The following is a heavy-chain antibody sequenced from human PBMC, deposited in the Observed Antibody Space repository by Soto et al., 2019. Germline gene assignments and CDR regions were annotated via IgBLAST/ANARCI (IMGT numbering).Heavy chain of an antibody. J-gene: IGHJ6*02. CDR1: GGTYSNHP. Sequence: SVELSCKAAGGTYSNHPSSWGLQAPGQGLEWVGGIIPMFPTADYAQRFQGRVTITADDSTTTVYMELSGLRSEDTAMYYCARDDATYCGGDCYRYFYYGMDVWGQGTTVTVSS. V-gene: IGHV1-69*13. CDR2: IIPMFPTA. D-gene: IGHD2-21*02. CDR3: ARDDATYCGGDCYRYFYYGMDV.